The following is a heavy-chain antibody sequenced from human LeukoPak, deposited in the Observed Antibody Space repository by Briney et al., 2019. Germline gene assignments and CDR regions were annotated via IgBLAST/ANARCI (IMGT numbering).Heavy chain of an antibody. Sequence: PSETLSLTCTVSGGSISSSSYYWGWLRQPPGKGLEWIGSIYYSGSTYYNPSLKSRVTISVDTSKNQFSLNLSSVTAADTAVYYCARAPRKGFCTDTTCYADNWFDPWGQGTLVTVSS. V-gene: IGHV4-39*07. CDR1: GGSISSSSYY. D-gene: IGHD2-2*01. CDR2: IYYSGST. J-gene: IGHJ5*02. CDR3: ARAPRKGFCTDTTCYADNWFDP.